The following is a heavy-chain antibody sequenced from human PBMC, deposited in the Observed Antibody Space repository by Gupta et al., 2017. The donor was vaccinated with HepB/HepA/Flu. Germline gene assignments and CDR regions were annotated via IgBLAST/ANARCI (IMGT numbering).Heavy chain of an antibody. CDR3: ARVRYCSGGSCYAFFDY. V-gene: IGHV3-33*01. CDR2: IWYDGSNK. D-gene: IGHD2-15*01. J-gene: IGHJ4*02. CDR1: GFTFSDYG. Sequence: QVQLVESGGGVVQPGRSLRLSCAASGFTFSDYGMHWVRQAPGKGLEWVAVIWYDGSNKYYADSVKGRFTISRDSSKNTLYLQMNSLRAEDTAVYYCARVRYCSGGSCYAFFDYWGQGTLVTVSS.